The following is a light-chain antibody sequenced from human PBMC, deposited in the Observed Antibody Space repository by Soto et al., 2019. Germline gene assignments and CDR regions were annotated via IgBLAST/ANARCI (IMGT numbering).Light chain of an antibody. CDR3: QSYGTSLSGIYV. J-gene: IGLJ1*01. CDR1: ISNIGAGRD. Sequence: QCLLTQPPSVSGAPGQRVTISCTGSISNIGAGRDVHWYRQLPGAAPKFLISDSNHRPSGVPDRFSVSKSGASASLAITGLRAEDEGDYFCQSYGTSLSGIYVFGTGTKVTVL. CDR2: DSN. V-gene: IGLV1-40*01.